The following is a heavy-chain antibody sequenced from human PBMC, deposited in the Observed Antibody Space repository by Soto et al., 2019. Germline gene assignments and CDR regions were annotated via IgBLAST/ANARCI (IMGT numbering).Heavy chain of an antibody. J-gene: IGHJ6*03. V-gene: IGHV3-23*01. D-gene: IGHD2-15*01. CDR3: ARGPRYCSGYSCDYYMDV. CDR1: GFTFSSYA. Sequence: EVQLLESGGGLVQPGGSLRLSCAASGFTFSSYAMSWVRQAPGKGLEWVSAISGSAATTFYADSVKGRFTVSRDNSKNTLYLTMNSLRAEDPAVYYCARGPRYCSGYSCDYYMDVWGKGTTVTVSS. CDR2: ISGSAATT.